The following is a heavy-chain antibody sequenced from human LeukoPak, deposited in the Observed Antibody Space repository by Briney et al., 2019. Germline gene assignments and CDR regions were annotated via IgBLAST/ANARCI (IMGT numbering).Heavy chain of an antibody. V-gene: IGHV3-23*01. CDR3: VQDWAWGAFGY. CDR2: ITGAGHT. Sequence: GGSLRLSCAASGFSFSDYAIYWVRQTPGKGLEWVSGITGAGHTYYADSVQGRFTIYRDNSKNTLYLQMNRLGAEDTAIYYCVQDWAWGAFGYWGQGTLVTVSS. J-gene: IGHJ4*02. CDR1: GFSFSDYA. D-gene: IGHD7-27*01.